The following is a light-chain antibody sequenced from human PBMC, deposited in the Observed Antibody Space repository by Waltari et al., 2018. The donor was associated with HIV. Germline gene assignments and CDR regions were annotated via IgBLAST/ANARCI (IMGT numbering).Light chain of an antibody. Sequence: QSGLTQPPSASGSPGQSVTMSCTGTSSDVGGYNSVSWYQQHPGKAPKLMISEVTKRPSGVPDRFSGSKSGNTASLTVSGLQPEDEADYYCSSYAGSGNLLLFGGGTKVTVL. J-gene: IGLJ6*01. CDR1: SSDVGGYNS. V-gene: IGLV2-8*01. CDR2: EVT. CDR3: SSYAGSGNLLL.